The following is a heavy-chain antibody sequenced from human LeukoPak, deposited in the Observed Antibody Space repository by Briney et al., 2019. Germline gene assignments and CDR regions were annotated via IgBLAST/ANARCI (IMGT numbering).Heavy chain of an antibody. Sequence: GGSLRLSCAASGFTFSSYAMSWVRQAPGTGLEWVSAISGSGGSTYYADSVKGRFTISRDNSKNTLYLQMNSLRAEDTAVYYCAKYVWGSYHYFDYWGQGTLVTVSS. CDR1: GFTFSSYA. CDR2: ISGSGGST. CDR3: AKYVWGSYHYFDY. D-gene: IGHD3-16*01. J-gene: IGHJ4*02. V-gene: IGHV3-23*01.